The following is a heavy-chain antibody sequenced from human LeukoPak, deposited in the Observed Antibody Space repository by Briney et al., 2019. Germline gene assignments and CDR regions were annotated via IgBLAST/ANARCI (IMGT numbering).Heavy chain of an antibody. CDR1: GFTFSTYA. D-gene: IGHD6-6*01. CDR3: AKKYAIIATRQYFDY. J-gene: IGHJ4*02. CDR2: ISGGGGNT. Sequence: GGSLRLSCAASGFTFSTYAMSWVRQAPGKGLEWVSAISGGGGNTYYADSVKGRFTISRDNSKNTLYLRMNSLRAEDTAVYYCAKKYAIIATRQYFDYWGQGTLVTVSS. V-gene: IGHV3-23*01.